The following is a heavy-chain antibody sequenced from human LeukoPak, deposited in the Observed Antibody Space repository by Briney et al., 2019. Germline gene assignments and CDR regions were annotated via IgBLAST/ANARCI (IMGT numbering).Heavy chain of an antibody. CDR2: IYTSGST. CDR3: ARVPRGTGNDAFDI. Sequence: PSETLSLTCTVSGGSISSYYWSWIRQPAGKGLEWIGRIYTSGSTNYNPSLKSRVTMSVDTSKNQFSLKLSSVTAADTAVYYCARVPRGTGNDAFDIWGQGTMVTVSS. V-gene: IGHV4-4*07. D-gene: IGHD1-1*01. CDR1: GGSISSYY. J-gene: IGHJ3*02.